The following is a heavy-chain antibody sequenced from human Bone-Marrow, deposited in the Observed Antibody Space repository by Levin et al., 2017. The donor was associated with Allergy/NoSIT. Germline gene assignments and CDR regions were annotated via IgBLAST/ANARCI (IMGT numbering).Heavy chain of an antibody. J-gene: IGHJ4*02. CDR2: ITSDGKNK. D-gene: IGHD3/OR15-3a*01. V-gene: IGHV3-30*03. CDR3: ARGPKSLLFRRATSSLDY. Sequence: PGGSLRLSCAASGFTFSSYDMHWVRQAPGKGLEWLSLITSDGKNKFYVDSVKGRFTISRDNSRNTLYLQMNNLKPEDTAVYYCARGPKSLLFRRATSSLDYWGQGTLATVSS. CDR1: GFTFSSYD.